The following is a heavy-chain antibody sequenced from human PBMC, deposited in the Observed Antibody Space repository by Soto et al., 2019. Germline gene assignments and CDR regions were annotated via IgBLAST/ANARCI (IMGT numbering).Heavy chain of an antibody. J-gene: IGHJ4*02. V-gene: IGHV5-10-1*01. CDR3: ARHPPYDTSGYYPH. CDR2: IDPSDSYT. Sequence: PGESLKISCRGSGYSFTSYCISWVRQMPGRGLEWMGRIDPSDSYTNYSPSFQGHVTISADKSVNTAYLQWSSLKASDTAMYYCARHPPYDTSGYYPHWGQGTLV. CDR1: GYSFTSYC. D-gene: IGHD3-22*01.